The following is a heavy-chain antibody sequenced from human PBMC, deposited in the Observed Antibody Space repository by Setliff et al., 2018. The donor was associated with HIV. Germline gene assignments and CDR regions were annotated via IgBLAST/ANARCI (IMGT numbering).Heavy chain of an antibody. V-gene: IGHV4-34*01. CDR1: GGSFSGYY. J-gene: IGHJ6*02. CDR2: IYHTGNT. CDR3: ARRDFYEYGMDV. D-gene: IGHD3-22*01. Sequence: PSETLSLTCAVYGGSFSGYYWSWVRQPPGKGLEWIGDIYHTGNTNYNPSLKSRLTISVDKSKNEFSMKLNSGTAADTAVYYCARRDFYEYGMDVWGQGTTVTVSS.